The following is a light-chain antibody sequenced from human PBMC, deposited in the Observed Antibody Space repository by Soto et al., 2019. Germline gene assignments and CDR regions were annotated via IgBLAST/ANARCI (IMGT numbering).Light chain of an antibody. CDR3: QKYSSAPFT. CDR2: AAS. V-gene: IGKV1-27*01. Sequence: DIQMTQSPSSLSASVGGRITISCRASQGISNLLAWYQQKPGKAPKLLIYAASTLQSGVPSRISGSGSGTDFTFTISSLQPEDVATYYCQKYSSAPFTFGPGTKVDIK. CDR1: QGISNL. J-gene: IGKJ3*01.